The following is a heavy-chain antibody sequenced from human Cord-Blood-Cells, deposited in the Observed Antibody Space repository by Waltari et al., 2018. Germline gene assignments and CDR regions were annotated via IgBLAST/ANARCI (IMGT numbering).Heavy chain of an antibody. CDR3: ARDLYCGGDCYADDY. J-gene: IGHJ4*02. CDR2: INPNSGGT. CDR1: GYTFTGYY. D-gene: IGHD2-21*01. Sequence: QVQLVQSGAEVKKPGASVKVSCKASGYTFTGYYMHWVRQAPGQGLEWMGGINPNSGGTNYAQKFQGRVTMTRDTSISTAYMELSRLRSDDTAVYYCARDLYCGGDCYADDYWGQGTLVTVSS. V-gene: IGHV1-2*02.